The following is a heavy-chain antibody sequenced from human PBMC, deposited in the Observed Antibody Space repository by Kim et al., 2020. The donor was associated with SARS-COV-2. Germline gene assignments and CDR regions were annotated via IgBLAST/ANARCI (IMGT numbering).Heavy chain of an antibody. CDR2: ISSSSSYT. CDR1: GFTFSDYY. V-gene: IGHV3-11*05. Sequence: GGSLRLSCAASGFTFSDYYMSWIRQAPGKGLEWVSYISSSSSYTNYADSVKGRFTISRDNAKNSLYLQMNSLRAEDTAVYYCAIDCSGGSCYSYYYYGMDVWGQGTTVTVSS. D-gene: IGHD2-15*01. CDR3: AIDCSGGSCYSYYYYGMDV. J-gene: IGHJ6*02.